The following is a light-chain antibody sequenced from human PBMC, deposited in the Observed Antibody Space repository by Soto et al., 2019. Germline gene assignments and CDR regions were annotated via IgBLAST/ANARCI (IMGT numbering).Light chain of an antibody. CDR3: QPRSNWPPVT. V-gene: IGKV3-11*01. Sequence: EIVLTQSPATLSLSPGERATLSCRASQSINRHLAWYQQKPGQAPRLLILDASDRATGIPARFSGSGSGTDFTLTISSLEPEDFAVYYCQPRSNWPPVTFGGGTKVDIK. J-gene: IGKJ4*01. CDR2: DAS. CDR1: QSINRH.